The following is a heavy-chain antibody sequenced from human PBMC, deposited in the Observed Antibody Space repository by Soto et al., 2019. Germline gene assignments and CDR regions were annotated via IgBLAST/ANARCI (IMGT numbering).Heavy chain of an antibody. D-gene: IGHD1-1*01. CDR3: ARVSRNWNGSDY. CDR2: IYYSGST. Sequence: TLSHTCTVSGGSISSGGYYWSWIRQHPGKGLEWIGYIYYSGSTYYNPSLKSRVTISVDTSKNQFSLKLSSVTAADTAVYYCARVSRNWNGSDYWGQGTLVTVSS. J-gene: IGHJ4*02. V-gene: IGHV4-31*03. CDR1: GGSISSGGYY.